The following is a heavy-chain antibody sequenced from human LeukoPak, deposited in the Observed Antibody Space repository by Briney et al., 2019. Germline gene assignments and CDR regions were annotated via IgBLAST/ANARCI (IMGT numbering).Heavy chain of an antibody. D-gene: IGHD4-11*01. Sequence: GSLRLSCAASGFTFSDYYMSWIRQAPGKGLEWVSYISSSGSTIYYADSVKGRFTISRDNAKNSLYLQMNSLRAEDTAVYYCTRETVKYYFDYWGQGTLVTVSS. V-gene: IGHV3-11*01. CDR3: TRETVKYYFDY. CDR2: ISSSGSTI. J-gene: IGHJ4*02. CDR1: GFTFSDYY.